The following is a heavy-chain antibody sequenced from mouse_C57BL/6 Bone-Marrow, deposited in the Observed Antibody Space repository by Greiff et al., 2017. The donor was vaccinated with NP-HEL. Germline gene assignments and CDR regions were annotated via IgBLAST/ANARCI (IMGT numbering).Heavy chain of an antibody. CDR3: ARSGTAQALYYFDY. CDR2: INPYNGGT. V-gene: IGHV1-19*01. Sequence: EVQLQQSGPVLVKPGASVKMSCKASGYTFTDYYMNWVKQSHGKSLEWIGVINPYNGGTSYNQKFKGKATLTVDKSSSTAYMELNSLTSEDSAVYYGARSGTAQALYYFDYWGQGTTLTVSS. D-gene: IGHD3-2*02. J-gene: IGHJ2*01. CDR1: GYTFTDYY.